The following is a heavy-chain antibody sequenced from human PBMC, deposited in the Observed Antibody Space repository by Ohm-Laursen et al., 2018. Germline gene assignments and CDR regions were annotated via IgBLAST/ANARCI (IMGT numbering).Heavy chain of an antibody. CDR1: VITFSNYD. Sequence: GSLRLSCTASVITFSNYDMIWVRQTPRKGLEWVSEISGSGASTYYADSVKGRFTISRDNSKNTLYLQMNSLRAEDTAVYYCAKNLRVVGATWSYYYGMDVWGQGTTVTVSS. V-gene: IGHV3-23*01. CDR3: AKNLRVVGATWSYYYGMDV. D-gene: IGHD1-26*01. CDR2: ISGSGAST. J-gene: IGHJ6*02.